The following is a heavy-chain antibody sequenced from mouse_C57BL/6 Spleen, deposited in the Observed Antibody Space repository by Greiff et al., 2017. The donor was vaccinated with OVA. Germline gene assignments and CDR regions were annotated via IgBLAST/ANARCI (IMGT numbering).Heavy chain of an antibody. CDR3: ARWVYGKGY. Sequence: QVQLQQSGAELVRPGTSVKVSCKASGYAFTNYLIEWVKQRPGQGLEWIGVINPGSGGTNYNEKFKGKATLTADKSSSTAYMQLSSLTSEDSAVYFCARWVYGKGYWGQGTTLTVSS. D-gene: IGHD1-1*01. V-gene: IGHV1-54*01. CDR1: GYAFTNYL. CDR2: INPGSGGT. J-gene: IGHJ2*01.